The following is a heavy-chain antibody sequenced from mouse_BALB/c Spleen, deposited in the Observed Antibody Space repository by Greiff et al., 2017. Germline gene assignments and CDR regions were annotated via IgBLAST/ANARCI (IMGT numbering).Heavy chain of an antibody. CDR1: GFSLTSYG. V-gene: IGHV2-4-1*01. CDR3: ARKDGAYAMDY. J-gene: IGHJ4*01. Sequence: VKLVESGPGLVQPSQSLSITCTVSGFSLTSYGVHWVRQSPGKGLEWLGVIWSGGSTDYSAAFISRLSISKDNSKSQVFFKMNSLQADDTAIYYCARKDGAYAMDYWGQGTSVTVSS. CDR2: IWSGGST. D-gene: IGHD1-2*01.